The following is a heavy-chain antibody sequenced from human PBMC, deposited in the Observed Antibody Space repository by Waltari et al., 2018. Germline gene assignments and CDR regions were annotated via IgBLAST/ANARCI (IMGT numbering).Heavy chain of an antibody. CDR1: GNTFNNSG. V-gene: IGHV1-18*01. Sequence: QVQLVQSGDEVKKHGASGKVSCEASGNTFNNSGINWVRQAPGQGLEWMGWISPYNGNADYEQKLQGRVTMTTDTSTKTAFLELRSLRSDDTAVYYCARGGGPRTVVALTFDLWGQGTLVTVSS. D-gene: IGHD3-22*01. J-gene: IGHJ4*02. CDR3: ARGGGPRTVVALTFDL. CDR2: ISPYNGNA.